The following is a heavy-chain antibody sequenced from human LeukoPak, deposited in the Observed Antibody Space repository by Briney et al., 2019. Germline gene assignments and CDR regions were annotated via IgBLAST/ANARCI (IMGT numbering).Heavy chain of an antibody. CDR2: IYYSGST. V-gene: IGHV4-59*01. D-gene: IGHD3-9*01. CDR3: AKVGAYYDILTGYQPLDY. CDR1: GGSISSYY. Sequence: SETLSLTCTVSGGSISSYYWTWIRQPPGKGLEWIGYIYYSGSTNYNPSLKSRVTISIDTSKNQFSLKLSSVTAADTAMYYCAKVGAYYDILTGYQPLDYWGQGTLVTVSS. J-gene: IGHJ4*02.